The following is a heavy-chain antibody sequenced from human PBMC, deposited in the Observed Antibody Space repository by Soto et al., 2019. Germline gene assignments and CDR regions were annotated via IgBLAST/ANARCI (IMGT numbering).Heavy chain of an antibody. CDR1: GGSISSYY. CDR3: ARNRPRIDYYGMDV. D-gene: IGHD2-15*01. CDR2: IYYSGST. J-gene: IGHJ6*02. V-gene: IGHV4-59*01. Sequence: SETLSLTCTVSGGSISSYYWSWIRQPPGKGLEWIGYIYYSGSTNYNPSLKSRVTISVDTSKNQFSLKLSSVTAADTAVYYCARNRPRIDYYGMDVWGQGTTVTVS.